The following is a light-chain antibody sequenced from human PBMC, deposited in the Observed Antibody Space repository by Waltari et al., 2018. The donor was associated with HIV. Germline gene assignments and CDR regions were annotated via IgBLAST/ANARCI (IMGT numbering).Light chain of an antibody. CDR1: LSVLYSSNNKTY. J-gene: IGKJ1*01. CDR2: WAS. CDR3: QQYYTTPRT. Sequence: DIVMNQSPDSLAVSLGERATINCRSSLSVLYSSNNKTYLAWFQQKPGQPPKLLIYWASTRESGVPDRFSGSGSGTDFTLSISGLQAEDVAVYYCQQYYTTPRTFGQGTKVEIK. V-gene: IGKV4-1*01.